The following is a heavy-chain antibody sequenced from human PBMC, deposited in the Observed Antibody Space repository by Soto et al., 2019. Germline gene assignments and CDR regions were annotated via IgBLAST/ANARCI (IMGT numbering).Heavy chain of an antibody. CDR1: GFTFSSYA. CDR3: ARGYCSGGSCYVDY. CDR2: ISYDGSNK. J-gene: IGHJ4*02. Sequence: GGSLRLSCAASGFTFSSYAMHWVRQAPGKGLEWVAVISYDGSNKYYADSVKGRLTISRDNSKNTLYLQMNSLRAEDTAVYYCARGYCSGGSCYVDYWGQGTLVTVSS. D-gene: IGHD2-15*01. V-gene: IGHV3-30-3*01.